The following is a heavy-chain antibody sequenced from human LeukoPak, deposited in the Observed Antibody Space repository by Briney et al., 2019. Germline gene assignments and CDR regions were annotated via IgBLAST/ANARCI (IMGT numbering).Heavy chain of an antibody. CDR2: IYYSGST. CDR1: GGSISSSSYY. D-gene: IGHD6-19*01. J-gene: IGHJ4*02. V-gene: IGHV4-39*01. Sequence: NPSETLSLTCTVSGGSISSSSYYWGWIRQPPGKGLEWIGSIYYSGSTYYNPSLKSHVTISVDTSKNQFSLKLSSVTAADTAVYYCARQGIAVAGTGFDYWGQGTLVTVSS. CDR3: ARQGIAVAGTGFDY.